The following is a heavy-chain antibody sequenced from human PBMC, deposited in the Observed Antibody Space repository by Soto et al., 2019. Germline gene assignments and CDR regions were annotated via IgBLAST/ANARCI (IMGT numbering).Heavy chain of an antibody. CDR3: ESEQYKRRHSSDSPHYYYYYGMEV. D-gene: IGHD6-25*01. CDR2: VYHSGGT. Sequence: PSETLSFTCAVSGASISRGDWWTWVRRPPEKGLDWVGEVYHSGGTNYNPSLKSRVTISVDTSMNQFSLKLRSVTAADTAVYYCESEQYKRRHSSDSPHYYYYYGMEVWGQGTTVTVSS. J-gene: IGHJ6*01. V-gene: IGHV4-4*02. CDR1: GASISRGDW.